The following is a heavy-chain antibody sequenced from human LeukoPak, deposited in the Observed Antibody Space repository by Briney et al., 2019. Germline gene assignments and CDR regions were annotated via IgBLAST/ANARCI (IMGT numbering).Heavy chain of an antibody. CDR2: ITSDGST. CDR1: GFTFISYW. D-gene: IGHD3-22*01. CDR3: ARAPSEIGGYYPEYFRH. Sequence: PGGSLRLSCAASGFTFISYWMHWVRQAPGKGLVWVSRITSDGSTRYADSVKGRFTISRDNAKNTVSLQMNSLRAEDTGVYYCARAPSEIGGYYPEYFRHWGQGTLLTVSP. V-gene: IGHV3-74*01. J-gene: IGHJ1*01.